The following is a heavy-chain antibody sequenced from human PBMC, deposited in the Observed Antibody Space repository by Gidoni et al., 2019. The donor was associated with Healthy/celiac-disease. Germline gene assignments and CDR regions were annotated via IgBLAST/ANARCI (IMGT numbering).Heavy chain of an antibody. V-gene: IGHV3-21*01. J-gene: IGHJ4*02. D-gene: IGHD3-22*01. CDR1: GFTSSSYS. CDR3: ARDRETYYYDSSGYYYFDY. CDR2: ISSSSGFI. Sequence: EVQLVESGGGLVKPGGSLRLSCAASGFTSSSYSMNWVRQAPGKGLEWVSSISSSSGFIYYADSVKGRFTISRDNAKNSLYLQMNSLRAEDTAVYYCARDRETYYYDSSGYYYFDYWGQGTLVTVSS.